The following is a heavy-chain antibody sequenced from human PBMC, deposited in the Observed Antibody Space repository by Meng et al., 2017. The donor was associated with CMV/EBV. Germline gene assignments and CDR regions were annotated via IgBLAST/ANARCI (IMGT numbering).Heavy chain of an antibody. D-gene: IGHD2-2*01. CDR2: MNPNSGNT. CDR1: GGTFSSYA. J-gene: IGHJ5*02. Sequence: ASVKVSCKASGGTFSSYAISWVRQATGQGLEWMGWMNPNSGNTGYAQKFQGRVTITRNTSISTAYMELSSLRSEDTAVYYCARGLGYCSSTSCYGRFDPWGQGTLVTVSS. V-gene: IGHV1-8*03. CDR3: ARGLGYCSSTSCYGRFDP.